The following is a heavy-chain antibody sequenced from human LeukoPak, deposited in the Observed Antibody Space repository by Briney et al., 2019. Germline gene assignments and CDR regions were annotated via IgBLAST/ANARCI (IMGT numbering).Heavy chain of an antibody. Sequence: GGSLRLSCAASGFTFSSYELNWVRQAPGEGLEWVSYIISGSSTVYYADSVKGRFTISRDNAKNSLYLQMNSLRAEDTAVYYCARDDILTGYPTPFDYWGQGTLVTVSS. V-gene: IGHV3-48*03. CDR2: IISGSSTV. J-gene: IGHJ4*02. D-gene: IGHD3-9*01. CDR1: GFTFSSYE. CDR3: ARDDILTGYPTPFDY.